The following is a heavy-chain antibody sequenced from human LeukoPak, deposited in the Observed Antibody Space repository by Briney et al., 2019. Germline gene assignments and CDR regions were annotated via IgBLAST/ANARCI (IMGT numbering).Heavy chain of an antibody. CDR2: ISGSGSTT. CDR1: GFTFSDYY. V-gene: IGHV3-11*01. J-gene: IGHJ6*02. CDR3: ARPQPRGDYYGMDV. Sequence: PGGSLRLSCAASGFTFSDYYMSWIRQAPGKGLEWVSYISGSGSTTYYADSVKGRFTISRDNAKKSLSLLLNSLRAEDTAVYYCARPQPRGDYYGMDVWGQGTTVTVSS. D-gene: IGHD3-10*01.